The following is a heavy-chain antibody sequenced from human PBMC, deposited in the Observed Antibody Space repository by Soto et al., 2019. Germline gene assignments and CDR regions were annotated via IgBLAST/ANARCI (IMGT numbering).Heavy chain of an antibody. Sequence: WASVKVSCKASGGTFSSYAISWVRQAPGQGLEWMGGIIPIFGTANYAQKFQGRVTITADESTSTAYMELSSLRSEDTAVYYCARGGYCSSTSCPDSPYYYYYGMDVWGQGTTVTV. J-gene: IGHJ6*02. D-gene: IGHD2-2*01. CDR2: IIPIFGTA. CDR1: GGTFSSYA. CDR3: ARGGYCSSTSCPDSPYYYYYGMDV. V-gene: IGHV1-69*13.